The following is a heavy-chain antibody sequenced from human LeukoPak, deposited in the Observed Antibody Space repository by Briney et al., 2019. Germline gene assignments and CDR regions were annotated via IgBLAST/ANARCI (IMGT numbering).Heavy chain of an antibody. CDR2: INAGNGNT. Sequence: ASVKVSCKASGYTFTSYAMHWVRQAPGQRLEWMGWINAGNGNTKYSQKFQGRVTITRDTSASTAYMELGSLRSEDTAVYYCARARIAAAGTFDYWGQGTLVTVSS. J-gene: IGHJ4*02. CDR1: GYTFTSYA. CDR3: ARARIAAAGTFDY. V-gene: IGHV1-3*01. D-gene: IGHD6-13*01.